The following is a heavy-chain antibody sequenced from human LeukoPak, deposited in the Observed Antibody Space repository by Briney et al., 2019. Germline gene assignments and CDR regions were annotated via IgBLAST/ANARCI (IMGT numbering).Heavy chain of an antibody. Sequence: GGSLRLSCAASGFTFSTYGMHWVRQAPGKGLEWVAVISYDGGNEYYADSVKGRFTISRDNSKNTLYLQMSSLRAEDTAVYYCAKEFNGGLPDYWGQGTLVTVPS. V-gene: IGHV3-30*18. J-gene: IGHJ4*02. D-gene: IGHD3-16*01. CDR1: GFTFSTYG. CDR2: ISYDGGNE. CDR3: AKEFNGGLPDY.